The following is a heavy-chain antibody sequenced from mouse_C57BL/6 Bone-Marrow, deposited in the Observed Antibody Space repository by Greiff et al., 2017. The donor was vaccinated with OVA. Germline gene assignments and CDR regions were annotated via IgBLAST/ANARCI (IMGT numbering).Heavy chain of an antibody. V-gene: IGHV2-2*01. J-gene: IGHJ3*01. D-gene: IGHD2-1*01. CDR2: IWSGGST. CDR1: GFSLTSYG. Sequence: QVQLQQSGPGLVQPSQSLSITCTVSGFSLTSYGVHWVRQSPGKGLEWLGVIWSGGSTDYNAAFISRLSSSKDNSKSQVFFKMNSLQADDTAIYYCARKGDYYGNYWFAYWGQGTLVTVSA. CDR3: ARKGDYYGNYWFAY.